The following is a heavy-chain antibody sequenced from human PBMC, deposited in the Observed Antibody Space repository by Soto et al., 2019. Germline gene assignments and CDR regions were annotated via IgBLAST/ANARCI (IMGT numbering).Heavy chain of an antibody. V-gene: IGHV1-69*13. D-gene: IGHD3-16*01. CDR3: ARDKAFGYTFDY. CDR2: IIPIFGTA. Sequence: ASVKVSCKASGGTFSSYAISWVRQAPGQGLEWMGGIIPIFGTANYARKLQGRVTITADESTSTAYMELSSLRSEDTAVYYCARDKAFGYTFDYWGQGTLVTVSS. CDR1: GGTFSSYA. J-gene: IGHJ4*02.